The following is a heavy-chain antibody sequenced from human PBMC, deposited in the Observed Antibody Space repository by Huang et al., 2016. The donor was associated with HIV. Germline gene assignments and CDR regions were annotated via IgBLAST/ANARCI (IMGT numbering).Heavy chain of an antibody. J-gene: IGHJ6*03. CDR2: IYYKGST. CDR3: ARHREGPVAYYSGWGSHLNYMDV. Sequence: QLLLQESGPGLVKPSEALALTCAVSGGSIRSSDYHWGWIRQPPGKGLEWIGSIYYKGSTHYMPSLKSRVTIAVDTSKNLVFLNRTSMTAADTAVYYCARHREGPVAYYSGWGSHLNYMDVWGRGRTVVVSS. D-gene: IGHD3-10*01. V-gene: IGHV4-39*01. CDR1: GGSIRSSDYH.